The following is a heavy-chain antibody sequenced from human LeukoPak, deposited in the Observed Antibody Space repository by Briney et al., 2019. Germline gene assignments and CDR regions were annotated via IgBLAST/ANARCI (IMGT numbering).Heavy chain of an antibody. Sequence: PGGSPRLSCAASGFTFSDYYMSWIRQAPGKGLEWVSYISSSGSIIYYADSVKGRFTISRDNAKNSLYLQMNSLRVEDTAVYYCARMGATRYYFDYWGQGTLVTVSS. CDR3: ARMGATRYYFDY. V-gene: IGHV3-11*04. D-gene: IGHD1-26*01. CDR2: ISSSGSII. J-gene: IGHJ4*02. CDR1: GFTFSDYY.